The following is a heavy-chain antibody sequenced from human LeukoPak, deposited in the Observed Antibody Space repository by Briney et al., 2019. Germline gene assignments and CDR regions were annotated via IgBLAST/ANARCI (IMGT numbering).Heavy chain of an antibody. Sequence: PGGSLRLSCAASGFTFSSNWMHWVRQAPGKGLVWVSRINEDGSTTNYADSVKGRSTIFRDNAKNTLYLQMNSLRAEDTAVYYCVRDLVGRSGHWGQGTLVTVSS. CDR2: INEDGSTT. J-gene: IGHJ4*02. CDR3: VRDLVGRSGH. CDR1: GFTFSSNW. V-gene: IGHV3-74*01. D-gene: IGHD2-15*01.